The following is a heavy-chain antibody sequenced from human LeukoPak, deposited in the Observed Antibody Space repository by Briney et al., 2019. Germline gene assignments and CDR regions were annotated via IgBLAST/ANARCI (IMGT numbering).Heavy chain of an antibody. V-gene: IGHV3-30*02. CDR1: GFTFKSYG. Sequence: TGGSLRLSCAASGFTFKSYGMHWVRQAPGKGLEWVAFIRYDGSNKYYADSVKGRFTISRDNSEDTLYLQMNSLRVEDTAVYYCATHFDWFLYPFDSWGQGTLVTVSS. D-gene: IGHD3-9*01. J-gene: IGHJ4*02. CDR3: ATHFDWFLYPFDS. CDR2: IRYDGSNK.